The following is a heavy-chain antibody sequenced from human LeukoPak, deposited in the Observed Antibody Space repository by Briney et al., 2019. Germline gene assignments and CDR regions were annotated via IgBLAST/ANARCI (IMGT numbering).Heavy chain of an antibody. CDR1: GYSFTSYW. CDR2: IYPGDSDT. CDR3: ARLRRSWQQLVWFDP. D-gene: IGHD6-13*01. Sequence: GESLKISCKGSGYSFTSYWIGWVRQMPGKGLEWMGIIYPGDSDTRYSPSFQGQVTISADKSIGTAHLQWSSLKASDTAMYYCARLRRSWQQLVWFDPWGQGTLVTVSS. V-gene: IGHV5-51*01. J-gene: IGHJ5*02.